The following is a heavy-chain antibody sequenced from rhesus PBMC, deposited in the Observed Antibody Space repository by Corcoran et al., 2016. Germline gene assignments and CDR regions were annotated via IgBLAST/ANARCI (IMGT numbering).Heavy chain of an antibody. Sequence: QVQLQESGPGVVKPSETLSLTCAVSGYSISSGYDWSWIRQPPGKGLWWIGYIYGSMGSTNYNPSLKNRVTISKDTSKTQFSLKLSSVTAADTAVYYCARLVITTLDYWGQGVLVTVSS. CDR3: ARLVITTLDY. CDR2: IYGSMGST. V-gene: IGHV4-76*01. CDR1: GYSISSGYD. J-gene: IGHJ4*01. D-gene: IGHD3-16*01.